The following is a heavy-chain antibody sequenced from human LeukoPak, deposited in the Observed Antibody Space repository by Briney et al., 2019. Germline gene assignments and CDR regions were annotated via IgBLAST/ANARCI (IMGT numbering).Heavy chain of an antibody. CDR3: ARISSDSISYYDH. Sequence: GGSLRLSCAGSGITFSTYWMHWVRQAPGKGLVWVSRINSEGSTISYADSVKGRFTISRDNAKNTLFLQMNSPRAEDTAVYYCARISSDSISYYDHWGQGTLVTVSS. D-gene: IGHD3-22*01. CDR2: INSEGSTI. J-gene: IGHJ4*02. CDR1: GITFSTYW. V-gene: IGHV3-74*01.